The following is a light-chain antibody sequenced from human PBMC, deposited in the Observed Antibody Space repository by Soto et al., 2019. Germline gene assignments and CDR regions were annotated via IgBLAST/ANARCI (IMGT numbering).Light chain of an antibody. CDR3: QQYDKYST. Sequence: IQMIQSPSTLSASVGDTVTITCRAGQTIYVSLAWYRQKPGKAPNLLIYDASTLQEGVPSRFSGSGSGTEFTLTVTRLQPDDFATYFCQQYDKYSTFGHGTKVDVK. CDR1: QTIYVS. J-gene: IGKJ1*01. V-gene: IGKV1-5*01. CDR2: DAS.